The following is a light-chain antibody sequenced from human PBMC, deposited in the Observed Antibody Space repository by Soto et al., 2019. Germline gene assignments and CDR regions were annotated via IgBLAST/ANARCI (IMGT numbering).Light chain of an antibody. CDR2: GAS. Sequence: EIVMTQSPATLSVSPGERASLSCRASQSISSNLAWYQQKPSQAPRLLIYGASTRATGIPARFSGSGSGTEFTLTISSLQSEDFAVYYCQQYNNWPPTFGQGTKVDI. V-gene: IGKV3-15*01. CDR3: QQYNNWPPT. CDR1: QSISSN. J-gene: IGKJ1*01.